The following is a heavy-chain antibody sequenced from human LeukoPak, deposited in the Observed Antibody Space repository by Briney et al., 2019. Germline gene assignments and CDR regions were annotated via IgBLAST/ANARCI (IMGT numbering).Heavy chain of an antibody. CDR2: INTDSGGT. V-gene: IGHV1-2*02. D-gene: IGHD3-10*01. CDR3: SRHVVTLVRGVNNRKEDWFDP. J-gene: IGHJ5*02. CDR1: GYSFNTYY. Sequence: ASVKVCFKASGYSFNTYYMNWVRQAPGQGLEWLGCINTDSGGTNYSQKFLGRGTMTRDKANSTAYLELSGLRSDDTAVYYCSRHVVTLVRGVNNRKEDWFDPWGQGTLVSVSS.